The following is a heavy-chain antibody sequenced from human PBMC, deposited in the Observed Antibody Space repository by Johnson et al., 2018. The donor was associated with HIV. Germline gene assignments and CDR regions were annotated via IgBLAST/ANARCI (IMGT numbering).Heavy chain of an antibody. Sequence: VQLVESGGGLVQPGGSLRLSCAASGFTFSSYWMSWVRQAPGKGLEWVANIKQDGSEKYYVDSVKGRLTISRDNAKNSLYLQMNSLRAEDTAVYYGARVPLRLRQSDIWGQGTMVTVSS. D-gene: IGHD3-16*01. CDR2: IKQDGSEK. CDR3: ARVPLRLRQSDI. V-gene: IGHV3-7*01. CDR1: GFTFSSYW. J-gene: IGHJ3*02.